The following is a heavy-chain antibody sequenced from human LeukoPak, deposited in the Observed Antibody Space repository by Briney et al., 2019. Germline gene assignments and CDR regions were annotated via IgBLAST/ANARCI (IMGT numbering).Heavy chain of an antibody. Sequence: ASVKVSCKASGYTFISYYMHWVRQAPGQGLEWMGMINPSGGSTSYAQKFQGRVTMTRDTSTSTVYMELSSLRSEDTAMYYCARVYYGGNGILDYWGQGTLVTVSS. V-gene: IGHV1-46*01. J-gene: IGHJ4*02. D-gene: IGHD4-23*01. CDR3: ARVYYGGNGILDY. CDR1: GYTFISYY. CDR2: INPSGGST.